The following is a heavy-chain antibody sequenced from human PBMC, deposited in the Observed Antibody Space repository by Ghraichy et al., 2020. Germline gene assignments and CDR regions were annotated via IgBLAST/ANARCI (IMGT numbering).Heavy chain of an antibody. V-gene: IGHV3-23*01. Sequence: GGSLRLSCAASGFTFSSYAMSWVRQAPGGGLEWVSAINGSGSDTYYADSVKGRFTISRDNSKNTLYLQMNSLSAEDTAVYYCAKDKWGKTNDYFDYWGQGTLVTVSS. CDR3: AKDKWGKTNDYFDY. CDR1: GFTFSSYA. J-gene: IGHJ4*02. CDR2: INGSGSDT. D-gene: IGHD7-27*01.